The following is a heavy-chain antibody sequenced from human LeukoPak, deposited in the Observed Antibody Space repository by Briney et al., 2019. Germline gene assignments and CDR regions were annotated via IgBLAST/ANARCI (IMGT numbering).Heavy chain of an antibody. V-gene: IGHV4-4*09. Sequence: SETLSLTCTASGASISGYYWIWLPQPPGKELEGIGNFYTRGSAHYNPSLRSRVTMSVDTSKNQFSLKLSSVTAADTAVYYCARGLRNQDRHYNYYYMDVWGKGTTVTVSS. CDR1: GASISGYY. J-gene: IGHJ6*03. D-gene: IGHD1-14*01. CDR2: FYTRGSA. CDR3: ARGLRNQDRHYNYYYMDV.